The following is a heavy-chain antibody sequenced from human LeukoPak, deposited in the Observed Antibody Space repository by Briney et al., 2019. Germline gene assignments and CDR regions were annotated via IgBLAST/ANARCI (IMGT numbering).Heavy chain of an antibody. J-gene: IGHJ5*02. V-gene: IGHV4-59*01. CDR1: GGSIRSYY. Sequence: KPSETLSLTCTVSGGSIRSYYWSWIRQPPGKGLEWIGYIYYSGSTNYNPSLKSRVTISVDTSKNQFSLKLSSVTAADTAVYYCARGGGGSSWYGNWFAPWGQGTLVTVSP. CDR2: IYYSGST. CDR3: ARGGGGSSWYGNWFAP. D-gene: IGHD6-13*01.